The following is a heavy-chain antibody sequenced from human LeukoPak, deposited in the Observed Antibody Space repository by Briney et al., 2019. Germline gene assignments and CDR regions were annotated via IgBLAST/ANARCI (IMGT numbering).Heavy chain of an antibody. J-gene: IGHJ2*01. V-gene: IGHV4-59*01. CDR2: IYYSGST. CDR1: GFTFSSYW. Sequence: PGGSLRLSCAASGFTFSSYWMSWVRQAPGKGLEWIGYIYYSGSTNYNPSLKSRVTISVDTSKNQFSLKLSSVTAADTAVYYCASSARDGYNPGWYFDLWGRGTLVTVSS. D-gene: IGHD5-24*01. CDR3: ASSARDGYNPGWYFDL.